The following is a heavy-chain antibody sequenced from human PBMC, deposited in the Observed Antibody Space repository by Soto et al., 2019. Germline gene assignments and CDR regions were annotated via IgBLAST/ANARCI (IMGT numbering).Heavy chain of an antibody. V-gene: IGHV1-2*02. J-gene: IGHJ5*02. CDR1: GYTFTGYF. CDR3: ARLSDHCSSTSCFNWFDP. Sequence: ASVKVSCKASGYTFTGYFIHWVRQAPGQGLEWMGWINPNSGGTNFAQKFQGRVTITRDTSASTAYMELSSLRSEDTAVYYCARLSDHCSSTSCFNWFDPWGQGTLVTVSS. D-gene: IGHD2-2*01. CDR2: INPNSGGT.